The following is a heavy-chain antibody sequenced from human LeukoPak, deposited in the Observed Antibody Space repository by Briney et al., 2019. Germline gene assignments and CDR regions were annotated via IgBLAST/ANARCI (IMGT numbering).Heavy chain of an antibody. CDR1: GYSFTNYW. D-gene: IGHD6-13*01. CDR2: IYPGDSRI. Sequence: GESLKISCQGFGYSFTNYWIGWVRQMPGKGMEWMGGIYPGDSRIRYNPSFQGQVTISVDKSISTAYLQWVSLKASDSAIYYCACRDLTSTWSFPWGQGTLVTVSS. V-gene: IGHV5-51*01. CDR3: ACRDLTSTWSFP. J-gene: IGHJ5*02.